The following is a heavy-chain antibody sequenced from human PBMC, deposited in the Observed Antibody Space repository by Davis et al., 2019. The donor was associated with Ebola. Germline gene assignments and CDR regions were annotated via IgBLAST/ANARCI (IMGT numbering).Heavy chain of an antibody. Sequence: MPSETLSLTCTVPGGSISSYYWSWIRQPPGKGLEWIGYIYYSGSTNYNPSLKSRVTISVDTSKNQFSLKLSSVTAADTAVYYCARDSYSYGMDVWGQGTTVTVSS. J-gene: IGHJ6*02. V-gene: IGHV4-59*01. CDR2: IYYSGST. CDR3: ARDSYSYGMDV. D-gene: IGHD2-21*01. CDR1: GGSISSYY.